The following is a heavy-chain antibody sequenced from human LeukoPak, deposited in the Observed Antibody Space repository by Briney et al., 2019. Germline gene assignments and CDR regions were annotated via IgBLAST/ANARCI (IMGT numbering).Heavy chain of an antibody. D-gene: IGHD1-14*01. V-gene: IGHV4-59*01. CDR1: GGSISSYY. CDR2: IYYSGST. J-gene: IGHJ3*02. CDR3: AGQDPRTRGDTFDI. Sequence: SETLSLTCTVSGGSISSYYWSWIRQPPGKGLEWIGYIYYSGSTNYNPSLKSRVTISVDTSKNQFSLKLSSVTAADTAVYYCAGQDPRTRGDTFDIWGQGTMVTVSS.